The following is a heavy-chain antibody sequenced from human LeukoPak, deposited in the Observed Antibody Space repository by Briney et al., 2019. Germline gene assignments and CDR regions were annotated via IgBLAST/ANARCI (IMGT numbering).Heavy chain of an antibody. J-gene: IGHJ5*02. CDR3: ARKLRLGGNWFDP. D-gene: IGHD1-26*01. Sequence: SVKVSCKTSGGTFTSYAITWVRQAPGQGLEWMGKVIPISGTTNYAQKFQGRVTFTADESTSTAYMGLSSLRSEDTALYYCARKLRLGGNWFDPWGQGTLVTVSS. V-gene: IGHV1-69*13. CDR2: VIPISGTT. CDR1: GGTFTSYA.